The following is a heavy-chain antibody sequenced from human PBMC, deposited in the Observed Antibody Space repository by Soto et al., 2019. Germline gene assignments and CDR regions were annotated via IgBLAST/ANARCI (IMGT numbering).Heavy chain of an antibody. J-gene: IGHJ6*04. CDR2: IIPLFRTP. CDR3: ARDNDRLQLGGNYYYVLDV. D-gene: IGHD4-4*01. Sequence: QVQLVQSGAEMKEPGSSVKVSCKTSGGTFSGSAISWLRQAPGQGLEWMGGIIPLFRTPDYAQKFQGRVTIAADESTSTAYMKLRSLRSEDTAVYYCARDNDRLQLGGNYYYVLDVWGKGTTITVSS. V-gene: IGHV1-69*12. CDR1: GGTFSGSA.